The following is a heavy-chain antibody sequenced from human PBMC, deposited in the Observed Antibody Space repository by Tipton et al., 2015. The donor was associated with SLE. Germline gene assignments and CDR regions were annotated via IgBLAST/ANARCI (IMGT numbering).Heavy chain of an antibody. Sequence: TLSLTCAVYGGSFSGYYWSWIRQPPGKGLEWIGYIYYSGSTYYNPSLKSRVTISVDTSKNQFSLKLSSVTAADTAVYYCARGRMITFGGVIAKEAFDVWGQGTMVTVSS. CDR1: GGSFSGYY. CDR2: IYYSGST. CDR3: ARGRMITFGGVIAKEAFDV. J-gene: IGHJ3*01. V-gene: IGHV4-30-4*01. D-gene: IGHD3-16*02.